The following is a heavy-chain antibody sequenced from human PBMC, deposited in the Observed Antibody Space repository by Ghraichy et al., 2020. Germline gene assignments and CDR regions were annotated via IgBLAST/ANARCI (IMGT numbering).Heavy chain of an antibody. CDR1: GGSISSYY. Sequence: SETLSLTCTVSGGSISSYYWSWIRQPPGKGLEWIGYIYYSGSTNYNPSLKSRVTISVDTSKNQFSLKLSSVTAADTAVYYCAAGGAYCGGDCYSTISNWFDPWGQGTLVTVSS. CDR2: IYYSGST. D-gene: IGHD2-21*01. V-gene: IGHV4-59*08. CDR3: AAGGAYCGGDCYSTISNWFDP. J-gene: IGHJ5*02.